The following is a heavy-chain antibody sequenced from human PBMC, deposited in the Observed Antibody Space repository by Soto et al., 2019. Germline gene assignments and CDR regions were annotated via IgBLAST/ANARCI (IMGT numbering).Heavy chain of an antibody. CDR3: ARPGYCSGGSCYRVWFDP. Sequence: PSETLSLTCTVSGGSISSSSYYWGWIRQPPGKGLEWIGSIYYSGSTYYNPSLKSRVTISVDTSKNQFSLKLSSVTAADTAVYYCARPGYCSGGSCYRVWFDPWGQGTLVTVPQ. J-gene: IGHJ5*02. D-gene: IGHD2-15*01. CDR2: IYYSGST. V-gene: IGHV4-39*01. CDR1: GGSISSSSYY.